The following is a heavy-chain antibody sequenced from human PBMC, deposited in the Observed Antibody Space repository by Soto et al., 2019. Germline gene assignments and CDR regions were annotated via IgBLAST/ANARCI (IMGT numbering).Heavy chain of an antibody. V-gene: IGHV1-46*01. CDR3: ARGRYYDSGGPEVGPAIGRLGGDLFDY. CDR1: GYTFTSYY. Sequence: QVQLVQSGAEVKKPGASVKVSCKASGYTFTSYYMHWVRQAPGQGLEWMGIINPSGGSTSYAQKFPGRETMTRSTSKRTVYMELSSLRSEDTAVNYCARGRYYDSGGPEVGPAIGRLGGDLFDYWGQGTLVTVSS. D-gene: IGHD3-22*01. CDR2: INPSGGST. J-gene: IGHJ4*02.